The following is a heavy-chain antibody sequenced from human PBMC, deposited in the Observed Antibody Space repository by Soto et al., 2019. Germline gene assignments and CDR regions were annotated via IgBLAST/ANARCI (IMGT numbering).Heavy chain of an antibody. V-gene: IGHV3-7*01. J-gene: IGHJ6*02. CDR2: IKQDGTEK. CDR1: GFPFSSYW. D-gene: IGHD6-13*01. Sequence: EVQLVESGGGLVQPGGSLRLSCAASGFPFSSYWMSWVRQAPGKGLEWVANIKQDGTEKYYVDSVKGRFTVSRDNAKNSLYLQVNSLRAEDTAVYYCARGSSSWYTTPHYGMDVWGQGTTVTVSS. CDR3: ARGSSSWYTTPHYGMDV.